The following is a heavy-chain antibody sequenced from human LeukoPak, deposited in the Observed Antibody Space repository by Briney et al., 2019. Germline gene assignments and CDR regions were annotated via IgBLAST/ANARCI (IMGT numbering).Heavy chain of an antibody. V-gene: IGHV6-1*01. CDR2: TYYRSKWYN. Sequence: SQTLSLTCAISGDSVSSNSVTWNWIRQSPSRGLEWLGRTYYRSKWYNDYAVSVKSRITINPDTSKNQFSLQLNSVTPEDTAVYYCARDGYNWDPKNYYFDYWGQGTLVTVSS. D-gene: IGHD5-24*01. CDR3: ARDGYNWDPKNYYFDY. CDR1: GDSVSSNSVT. J-gene: IGHJ4*02.